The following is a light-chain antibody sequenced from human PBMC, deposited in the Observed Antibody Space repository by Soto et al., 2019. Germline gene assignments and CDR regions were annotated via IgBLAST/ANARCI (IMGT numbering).Light chain of an antibody. J-gene: IGLJ2*01. Sequence: QSVLTQPASVSGSPGQSITISCTGTSSDVGGYNYVSWYQQYPGKAPKLMIYDVSNRPSGVSNRFSGSKSGSTASLTISGLQAEDEADYYCSSYTTSSTLVFGGGTQLTVL. CDR2: DVS. CDR3: SSYTTSSTLV. V-gene: IGLV2-14*01. CDR1: SSDVGGYNY.